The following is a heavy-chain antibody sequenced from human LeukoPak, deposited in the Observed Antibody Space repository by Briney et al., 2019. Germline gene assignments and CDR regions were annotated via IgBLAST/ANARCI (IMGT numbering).Heavy chain of an antibody. CDR2: INPSGGST. D-gene: IGHD3/OR15-3a*01. V-gene: IGHV1-46*01. CDR1: GYTFTSYY. J-gene: IGHJ4*02. CDR3: ARVIVGGSPDY. Sequence: ASVKVSCKASGYTFTSYYMHWVGQAPGQGREWMGIINPSGGSTRYAQKRQGRVTMTRNMSTSTVYMGLSSLRSEDTAVYYCARVIVGGSPDYWGQGTLVTVSS.